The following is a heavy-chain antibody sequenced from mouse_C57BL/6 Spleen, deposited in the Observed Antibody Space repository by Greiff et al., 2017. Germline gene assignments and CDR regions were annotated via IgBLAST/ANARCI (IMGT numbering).Heavy chain of an antibody. CDR1: GFTFSDYG. CDR3: ARGPRNYNFDY. J-gene: IGHJ2*01. CDR2: ISSGSSPI. Sequence: EVNLVESGGGLVKPGGSLKLSCAASGFTFSDYGMHWVRQAPEKGLEWVAYISSGSSPIYYADTVKGRFTISRDNAKNTLFLQMTSLRSEDTAMYYCARGPRNYNFDYWGQGTTLTVSS. V-gene: IGHV5-17*01. D-gene: IGHD2-12*01.